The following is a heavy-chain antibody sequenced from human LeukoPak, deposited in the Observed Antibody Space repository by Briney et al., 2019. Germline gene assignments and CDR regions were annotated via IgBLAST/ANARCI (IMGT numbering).Heavy chain of an antibody. CDR1: GFTFSTCA. CDR3: AKVIIRSVRFDY. V-gene: IGHV3-23*01. Sequence: GGSLRLSCAASGFTFSTCAMSWVRQAPGKGLEWVSAISGSGGSTYYADSVKGRFTISRDDSKNTLYLQMNSLRAEDTAVYYCAKVIIRSVRFDYWGQGTLVTVSS. J-gene: IGHJ4*02. CDR2: ISGSGGST.